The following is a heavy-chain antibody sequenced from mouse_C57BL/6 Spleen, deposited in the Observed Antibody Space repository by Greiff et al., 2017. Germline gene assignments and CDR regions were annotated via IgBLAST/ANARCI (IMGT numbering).Heavy chain of an antibody. CDR2: IYPRSGNT. J-gene: IGHJ4*01. CDR1: GYTFTSYG. D-gene: IGHD1-1*01. CDR3: ARDHYYGSSLYYAMDY. Sequence: VQLQQSGAELARPGASVKLSCKASGYTFTSYGISWVKQRTGQGLEWIGEIYPRSGNTYYNEKFKGKATLTADKSSSTAYMELRSLTSEDSAVYFCARDHYYGSSLYYAMDYSGQGTSVTVSS. V-gene: IGHV1-81*01.